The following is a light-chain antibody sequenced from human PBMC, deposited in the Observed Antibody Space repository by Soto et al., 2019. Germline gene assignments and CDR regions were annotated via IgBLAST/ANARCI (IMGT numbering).Light chain of an antibody. V-gene: IGKV4-1*01. CDR2: WAS. J-gene: IGKJ1*01. Sequence: DVVMTQSPDSLAVSLGERATINCKSSQNLLYNSNNKNYLAWYQQRPGQPPKLLIYWASTRESGVPDRFSGSGSGTDFTLTISSLQAAGVAVYYCQQYYSTPPTFGQGTKVDI. CDR3: QQYYSTPPT. CDR1: QNLLYNSNNKNY.